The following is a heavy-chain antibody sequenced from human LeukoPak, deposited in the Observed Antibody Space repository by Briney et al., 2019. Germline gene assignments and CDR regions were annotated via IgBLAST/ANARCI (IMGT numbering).Heavy chain of an antibody. CDR2: INHNGNVN. CDR1: GFSFRSYW. J-gene: IGHJ6*02. V-gene: IGHV3-7*03. Sequence: GSLGLPWAALGFSFRSYWVKWARQAPGKGLEWVASINHNGNVNYYVDSVKGRFTISRDNAKNSLYLQMSNLRAEDTAVYFCARGGGLDVWGQGATVTVSS. CDR3: ARGGGLDV. D-gene: IGHD3-16*01.